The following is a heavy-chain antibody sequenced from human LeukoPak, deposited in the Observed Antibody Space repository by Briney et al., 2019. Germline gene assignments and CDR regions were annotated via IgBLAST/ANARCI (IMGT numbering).Heavy chain of an antibody. J-gene: IGHJ4*02. V-gene: IGHV3-7*01. CDR2: IKQDGSEK. CDR3: ARDQWGRWLQFGRNIDY. Sequence: PGGSLRLSCAASGFTFGSYWMSWVRQAPGKGLEWVANIKQDGSEKYYVDSVKGRFTISRDNAKNSLYLQMNSLRAEDTAVYYCARDQWGRWLQFGRNIDYWGQGTLVTVSS. D-gene: IGHD5-24*01. CDR1: GFTFGSYW.